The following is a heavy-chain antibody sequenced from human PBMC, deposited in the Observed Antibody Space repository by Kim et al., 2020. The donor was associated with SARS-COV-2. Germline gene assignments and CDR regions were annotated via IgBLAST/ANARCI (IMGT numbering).Heavy chain of an antibody. V-gene: IGHV3-23*01. CDR2: ICTGGGRT. D-gene: IGHD2-8*02. CDR1: GFTVSSYS. J-gene: IGHJ6*01. Sequence: GGSLRLSCEASGFTVSSYSMSWVRQAPGKGLEWVSGICTGGGRTYSAAAESGLIIISGDTTNTPLYLQMNRIAADTAAEYYSREDRNGSAWCYTYYYC. CDR3: REDRNGSAWCYTYYYC.